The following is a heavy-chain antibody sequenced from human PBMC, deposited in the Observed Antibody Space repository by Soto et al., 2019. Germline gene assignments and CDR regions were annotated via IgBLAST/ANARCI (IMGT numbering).Heavy chain of an antibody. V-gene: IGHV1-2*04. CDR2: INPKSGDT. CDR1: GYTFTDYY. D-gene: IGHD2-15*01. Sequence: ASVKVSCKASGYTFTDYYMHWVRQAPGQGLEWMGWINPKSGDTNYAQKFQGWVSMTRDTSISTAYMELSKLTSDDTAIYYCARDGGYCSGDSCYYIWFDPWGQGTLVTVS. J-gene: IGHJ5*02. CDR3: ARDGGYCSGDSCYYIWFDP.